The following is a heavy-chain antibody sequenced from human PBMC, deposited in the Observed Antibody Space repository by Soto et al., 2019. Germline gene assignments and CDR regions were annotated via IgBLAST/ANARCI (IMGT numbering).Heavy chain of an antibody. D-gene: IGHD1-26*01. Sequence: GGALRLSCAASGFTFSSYAMIWVRQAPGKGLEWVSAISGSGGSTYYADSVKGRFTISRDNSKNTLYLQMNSLRAEDTAVYYCAKDMVIVGAPDAFDIWGQGTMVTVSS. J-gene: IGHJ3*02. V-gene: IGHV3-23*01. CDR2: ISGSGGST. CDR1: GFTFSSYA. CDR3: AKDMVIVGAPDAFDI.